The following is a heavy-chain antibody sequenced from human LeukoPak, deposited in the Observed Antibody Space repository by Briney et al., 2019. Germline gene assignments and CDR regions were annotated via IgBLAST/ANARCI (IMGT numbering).Heavy chain of an antibody. CDR2: ISYDGSNK. V-gene: IGHV3-30*03. CDR3: ARGRYYDSSGYPTSFDY. J-gene: IGHJ4*02. D-gene: IGHD3-22*01. CDR1: GLIFTNYS. Sequence: GGSLRLSCAASGLIFTNYSMNWVRQAPGKGLEWVAVISYDGSNKYYADSVKGRFTISRDNSKNTLYLQMNSLRAEDTAVYYCARGRYYDSSGYPTSFDYWGQGTLVTVSS.